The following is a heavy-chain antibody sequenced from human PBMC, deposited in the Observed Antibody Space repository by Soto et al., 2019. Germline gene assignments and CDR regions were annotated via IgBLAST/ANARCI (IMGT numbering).Heavy chain of an antibody. CDR1: GGTFSSYA. Sequence: QVQLVQFGAEVKKPGSSVKVSCKASGGTFSSYAISWVRQAPGQGLEWMGGIIPIFGTANYAQKFQGRVTITADKSTSTAYMELSSLRSEDTAVYYCARMYYDILTGYYKAWFDPWGQGTLVTVSS. CDR3: ARMYYDILTGYYKAWFDP. V-gene: IGHV1-69*06. CDR2: IIPIFGTA. J-gene: IGHJ5*02. D-gene: IGHD3-9*01.